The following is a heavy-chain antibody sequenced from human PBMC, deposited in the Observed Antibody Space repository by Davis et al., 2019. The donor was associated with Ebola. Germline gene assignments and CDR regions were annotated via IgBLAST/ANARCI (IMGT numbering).Heavy chain of an antibody. V-gene: IGHV5-51*01. D-gene: IGHD5-12*01. J-gene: IGHJ2*01. CDR1: GYSFTSYW. CDR2: IYPGDSDT. CDR3: ARGARGYGNYFDL. Sequence: KVSCKGSGYSFTSYWIGWVRQMPGKGLEWMGIIYPGDSDTRYSPSFQGQVTISADKSINTAYLQWSSLKASDTAMYYCARGARGYGNYFDLWGRGTLVTVSS.